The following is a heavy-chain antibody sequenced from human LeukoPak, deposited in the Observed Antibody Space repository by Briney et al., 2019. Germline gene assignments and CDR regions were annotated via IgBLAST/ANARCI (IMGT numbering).Heavy chain of an antibody. J-gene: IGHJ5*02. D-gene: IGHD6-19*01. Sequence: SETLSLTCTVSGGSISSYYWSWIRQPPGKGLEWIGYVYYSGSTNYNPSLKSRVTISVDTSNNQFSLKLSSVTAADTAVYYCARGRSPPGYRNGWYHWFDPWGQGTLVTVSS. V-gene: IGHV4-59*01. CDR2: VYYSGST. CDR3: ARGRSPPGYRNGWYHWFDP. CDR1: GGSISSYY.